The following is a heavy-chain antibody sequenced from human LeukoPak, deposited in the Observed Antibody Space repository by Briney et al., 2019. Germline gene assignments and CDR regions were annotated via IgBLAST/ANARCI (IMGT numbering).Heavy chain of an antibody. CDR3: ARDSGAGTYYYYYYTDV. Sequence: GGSLRPSCAASGFSFSSYSMNWVRQAPGKGLEWVSSISSSSSYIYYADSLKGRFTISRDNAKNSLFLQMNSLRADDTAVYYCARDSGAGTYYYYYYTDVWGKGTTVTVSS. CDR2: ISSSSSYI. D-gene: IGHD1-26*01. J-gene: IGHJ6*03. V-gene: IGHV3-21*01. CDR1: GFSFSSYS.